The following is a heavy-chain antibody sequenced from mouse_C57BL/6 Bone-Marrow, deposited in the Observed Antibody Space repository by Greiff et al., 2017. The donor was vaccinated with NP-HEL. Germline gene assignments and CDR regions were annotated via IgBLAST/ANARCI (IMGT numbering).Heavy chain of an antibody. Sequence: QVHVKQSGAELARPGASVKLSCKASGYTFTSYGISWVKQRTGQGLEWIGEIYPRSGNTYYNEKFKGKATLTADKSSSTAYMELRSLTSEDSAVYFCAREGPWAMDYWGQGTSVTVSS. V-gene: IGHV1-81*01. J-gene: IGHJ4*01. CDR1: GYTFTSYG. CDR3: AREGPWAMDY. CDR2: IYPRSGNT. D-gene: IGHD3-3*01.